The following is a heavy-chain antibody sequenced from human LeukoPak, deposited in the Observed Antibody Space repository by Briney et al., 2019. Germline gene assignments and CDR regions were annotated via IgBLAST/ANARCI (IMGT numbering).Heavy chain of an antibody. J-gene: IGHJ4*02. CDR2: IKQDGSEK. Sequence: GGSLRLSCAASGFTFSNYWMSWVRLAPGKGLEWVANIKQDGSEKYYVDSVEGRFTISRDNAKNLLSLQMNSLRADDTAVYHCARVFIVGSRSVFDFWGQGTLVTVSS. D-gene: IGHD2-21*01. V-gene: IGHV3-7*01. CDR3: ARVFIVGSRSVFDF. CDR1: GFTFSNYW.